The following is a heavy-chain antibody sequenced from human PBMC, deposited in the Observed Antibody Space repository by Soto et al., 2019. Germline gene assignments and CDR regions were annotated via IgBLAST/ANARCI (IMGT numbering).Heavy chain of an antibody. J-gene: IGHJ4*02. CDR1: GFTFTNYW. D-gene: IGHD3-22*01. V-gene: IGHV3-74*01. Sequence: PGGSLRLSCDASGFTFTNYWMHWVRQAPGRGLVWVSRINGDGSSRFNADSVKGRFTISRDNAESTLYLQMNSLRAEDTAVYFCANDRFYDSSGYSLLAPYFDYWGQGTLVTVSS. CDR3: ANDRFYDSSGYSLLAPYFDY. CDR2: INGDGSSR.